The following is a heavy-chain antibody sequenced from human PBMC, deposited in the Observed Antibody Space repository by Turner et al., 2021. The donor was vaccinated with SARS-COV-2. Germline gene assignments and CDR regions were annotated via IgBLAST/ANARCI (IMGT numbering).Heavy chain of an antibody. D-gene: IGHD3-16*01. CDR2: IPYDGSNK. CDR3: ARGLGGGYYYGMDV. V-gene: IGHV3-30*04. Sequence: QVQLVESGGGVVQPGRSLRLSCSASGFTFSTYAIHWVRQAPGKGLEWVAVIPYDGSNKYYADSVKGRFTISRDNSKNTLYLQMSSLRAEDTAVYYCARGLGGGYYYGMDVWGQGTTVTVSS. CDR1: GFTFSTYA. J-gene: IGHJ6*02.